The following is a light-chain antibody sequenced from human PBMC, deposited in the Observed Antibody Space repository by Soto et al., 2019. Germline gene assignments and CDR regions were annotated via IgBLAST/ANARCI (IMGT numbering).Light chain of an antibody. J-gene: IGKJ4*01. CDR2: AAS. V-gene: IGKV1-17*03. Sequence: IQMPQSPSAMSASAGDRVTITCRASQGINNYLVWFQQKPGKVPKRLISAASSLQGGVPSRFSGSGFGTEFTLTISNLQPEDFATYYCLHHNSFPLAFGGGTKVDI. CDR1: QGINNY. CDR3: LHHNSFPLA.